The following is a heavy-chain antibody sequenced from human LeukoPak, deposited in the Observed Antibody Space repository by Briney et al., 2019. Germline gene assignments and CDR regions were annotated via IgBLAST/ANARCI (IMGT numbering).Heavy chain of an antibody. CDR1: GGSISSYY. CDR2: IYYSGST. V-gene: IGHV4-59*01. Sequence: SETLSLTCTVSGGSISSYYWNWIRQPPGKGLEWIGYIYYSGSTNYNPSLKSRVTISVDASKNQFSLKLSSVTAAATAVYYCARGADSSGYYSICYFDYWGQGTLVTVSS. J-gene: IGHJ4*02. D-gene: IGHD3-22*01. CDR3: ARGADSSGYYSICYFDY.